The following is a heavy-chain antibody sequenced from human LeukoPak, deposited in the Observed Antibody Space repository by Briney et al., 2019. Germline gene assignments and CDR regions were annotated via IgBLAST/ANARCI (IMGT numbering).Heavy chain of an antibody. V-gene: IGHV3-23*01. Sequence: PGGSLRLSCAASGFTFSNYALIWVRQGLVKGLEWVSAIRGSGLTTFYADSVKGRFTISRDNSKNTLYLQMNSLRAEDTAVYYCARDPNGDYIGAFDFWGQGTKVTVSS. CDR2: IRGSGLTT. D-gene: IGHD4-17*01. CDR1: GFTFSNYA. CDR3: ARDPNGDYIGAFDF. J-gene: IGHJ3*01.